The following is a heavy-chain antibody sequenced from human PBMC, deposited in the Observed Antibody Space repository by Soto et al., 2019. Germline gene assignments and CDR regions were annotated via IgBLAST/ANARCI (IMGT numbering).Heavy chain of an antibody. V-gene: IGHV4-59*08. Sequence: SETLSLTCTVSGGSISSYYWSWIRQPPGKGLEWIGYIYYSGSTNYNPSLKSRVTISVDTSKNQFSLKLSSVTAADTAVYYCARRYGVYFDYWGQGTLFTVSS. D-gene: IGHD4-17*01. CDR3: ARRYGVYFDY. CDR2: IYYSGST. J-gene: IGHJ4*02. CDR1: GGSISSYY.